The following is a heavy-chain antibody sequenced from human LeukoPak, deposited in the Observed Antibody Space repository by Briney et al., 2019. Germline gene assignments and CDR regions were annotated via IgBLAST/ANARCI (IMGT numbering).Heavy chain of an antibody. CDR2: ISWNSGSI. J-gene: IGHJ4*02. CDR3: AKAEGSMVRGVFPPYFDY. CDR1: GFTFDDYA. V-gene: IGHV3-9*03. D-gene: IGHD3-10*01. Sequence: PGGSLRLSCAASGFTFDDYAMHWVRQAPGKGLEWVSGISWNSGSIGYADSVKGRFTISRDNAKYSLYLQMNSLRAEDMALYYCAKAEGSMVRGVFPPYFDYWGQGTLVTVSS.